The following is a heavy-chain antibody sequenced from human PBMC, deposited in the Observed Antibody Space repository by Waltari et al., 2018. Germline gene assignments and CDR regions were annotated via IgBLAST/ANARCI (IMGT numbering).Heavy chain of an antibody. CDR1: GYTFMRSG. J-gene: IGHJ4*02. CDR2: ISPNNGNT. Sequence: QVQLAQSGGEVKKPGASVKVSCKASGYTFMRSGITWVRQAPGQGLEWMGWISPNNGNTNYAQKILGRVTMTADTSTSTAYMELRSLRSDDTAVYYCARDYFGSGSNYFFDYWGQGTLVTVSS. D-gene: IGHD3-10*01. CDR3: ARDYFGSGSNYFFDY. V-gene: IGHV1-18*01.